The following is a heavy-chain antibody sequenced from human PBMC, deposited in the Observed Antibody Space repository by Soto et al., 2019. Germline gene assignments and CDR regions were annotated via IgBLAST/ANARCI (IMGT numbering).Heavy chain of an antibody. CDR3: AKTYGDYEVAHLTYYYYMDV. Sequence: GGSLRLSCAASGFTFSSYGMHWVRQAPGKGLEWVAVISYDGSNKYYADSVKGRFTISRDNSKNTLYLQMNSLRAEDTAVYYCAKTYGDYEVAHLTYYYYMDVWGKGTTVTVSS. D-gene: IGHD4-17*01. CDR2: ISYDGSNK. CDR1: GFTFSSYG. J-gene: IGHJ6*03. V-gene: IGHV3-30*18.